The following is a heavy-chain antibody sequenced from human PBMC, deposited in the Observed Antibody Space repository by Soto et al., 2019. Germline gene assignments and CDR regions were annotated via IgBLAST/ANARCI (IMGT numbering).Heavy chain of an antibody. CDR1: GFTFSSYA. J-gene: IGHJ6*02. CDR2: ISGSGGST. D-gene: IGHD4-17*01. Sequence: GGSLRLSCAASGFTFSSYAMSWVRQAPGKGPEWVSAISGSGGSTYYADSVKGRFTISRDNSKNTLYLQMNSLRAEDTAVYYCAKATTVTNLNYYYYGMDVWGQGTTVTVSS. V-gene: IGHV3-23*01. CDR3: AKATTVTNLNYYYYGMDV.